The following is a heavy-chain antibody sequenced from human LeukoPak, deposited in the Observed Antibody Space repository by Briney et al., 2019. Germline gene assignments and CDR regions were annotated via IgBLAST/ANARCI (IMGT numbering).Heavy chain of an antibody. CDR1: GYTFINYD. CDR3: ARGFSMVRGVKNWFDP. J-gene: IGHJ5*02. Sequence: ASVKVSCKTSGYTFINYDINWVRQATGQGLEWMGWMNPNSGNTGYAQKFQGRVTMTRNTAMSTACMELSSLRSEDTAVYYCARGFSMVRGVKNWFDPWGQGTLVTVSS. D-gene: IGHD3-10*01. V-gene: IGHV1-8*01. CDR2: MNPNSGNT.